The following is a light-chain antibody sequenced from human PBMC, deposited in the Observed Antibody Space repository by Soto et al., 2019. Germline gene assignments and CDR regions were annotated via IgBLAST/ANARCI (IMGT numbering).Light chain of an antibody. V-gene: IGLV2-23*01. CDR1: SSDVGGSKV. Sequence: QSVLTQPPSASGTPGQRVTISCTGPSSDVGGSKVVSWYQHHPGKAPKLIIYEDTKRPSGVSTRFSGSKSGNTASLTISGLQAEDEADYYCCSYASSATWVFGGGTKLTVL. CDR3: CSYASSATWV. CDR2: EDT. J-gene: IGLJ3*02.